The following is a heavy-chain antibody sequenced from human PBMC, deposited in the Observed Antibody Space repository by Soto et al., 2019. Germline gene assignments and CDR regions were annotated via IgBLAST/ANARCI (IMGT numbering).Heavy chain of an antibody. CDR1: GGSISSYY. CDR3: ARVGGSYGGGWFDP. CDR2: IYYSGST. Sequence: SETLSLTCTVSGGSISSYYWSWIRQPTGKGLEWIGYIYYSGSTNYHPSLKSRVTISVDTSKNQFSLKLSSVTAADTAVYYCARVGGSYGGGWFDPWGQGTLVTVSS. V-gene: IGHV4-59*01. D-gene: IGHD1-26*01. J-gene: IGHJ5*02.